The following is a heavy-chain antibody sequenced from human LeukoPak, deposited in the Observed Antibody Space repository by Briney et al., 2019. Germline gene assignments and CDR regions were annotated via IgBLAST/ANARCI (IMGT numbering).Heavy chain of an antibody. Sequence: PSETLSLTCAVSGGSTNDSNWWSWVRQPPGKGLEWIGEIYHSGSTNYNPSLKSRVTISVDKTKNQFSLKLNSVTAADTAVYYCARIIQLWAYFDYWGQGTLVAVSS. J-gene: IGHJ4*02. CDR1: GGSTNDSNW. CDR3: ARIIQLWAYFDY. D-gene: IGHD5-18*01. V-gene: IGHV4-4*02. CDR2: IYHSGST.